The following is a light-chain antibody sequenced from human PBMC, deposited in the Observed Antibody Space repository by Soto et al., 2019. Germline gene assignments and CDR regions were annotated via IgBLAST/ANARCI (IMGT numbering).Light chain of an antibody. J-gene: IGKJ4*01. CDR3: QQYNSAPLT. CDR1: QGIAPY. CDR2: ATS. Sequence: DVQMTPSPSSLSAFVGDRVTITSPASQGIAPYLAWFQQKPGKVPKLLIYATSTLQSGVPSRFSGSGSGTDFTLTISSLQPEDVATYYCQQYNSAPLTCGGGTKVEIK. V-gene: IGKV1-27*01.